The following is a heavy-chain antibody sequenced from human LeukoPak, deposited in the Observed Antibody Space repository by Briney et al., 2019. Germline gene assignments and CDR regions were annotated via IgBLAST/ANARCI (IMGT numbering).Heavy chain of an antibody. V-gene: IGHV3-30*02. CDR2: IRHNGSNK. Sequence: GGSLRLSCAASGFIFSDYGMNWVRQVPGKGLEWLTFIRHNGSNKFYAESVKGRFTISRDMSKNTLYLQMNSLTLEDTAIYYCTKEKVAYYTDRWSGLFDTWGQGTLVSVSS. D-gene: IGHD1-26*01. CDR3: TKEKVAYYTDRWSGLFDT. J-gene: IGHJ5*02. CDR1: GFIFSDYG.